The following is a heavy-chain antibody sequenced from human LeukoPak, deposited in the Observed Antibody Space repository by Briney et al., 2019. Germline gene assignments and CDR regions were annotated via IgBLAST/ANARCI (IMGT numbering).Heavy chain of an antibody. CDR2: INPSGDST. J-gene: IGHJ5*01. CDR1: GYTFTTYY. CDR3: ASVFSTRGWFGY. V-gene: IGHV1-46*01. Sequence: ASVKVSCKASGYTFTTYYMHWVRQAPGQGLEWMGIINPSGDSTSYAQKFQGRVTMTRDTSTSTVYMELSSLRSEDTAVYYCASVFSTRGWFGYWGQGTLVTVSS.